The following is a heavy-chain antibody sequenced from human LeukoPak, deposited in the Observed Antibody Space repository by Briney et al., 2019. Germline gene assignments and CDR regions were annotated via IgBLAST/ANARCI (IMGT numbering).Heavy chain of an antibody. CDR1: GFTFSNYN. V-gene: IGHV3-30*02. Sequence: GGSLRLSCAASGFTFSNYNIHWVRQAPGKGLEWVAFIRYDGSDKYYADSEKGRFTISRDNSKNTLYLQMISLGPEDTAVYYCAKDGFDYWGQGTLVTVSS. CDR3: AKDGFDY. J-gene: IGHJ4*02. CDR2: IRYDGSDK.